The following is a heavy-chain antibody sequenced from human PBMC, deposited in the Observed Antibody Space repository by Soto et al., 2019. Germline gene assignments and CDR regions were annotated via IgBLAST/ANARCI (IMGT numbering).Heavy chain of an antibody. CDR2: SFYSGST. CDR3: ARGSRVLRYFDWLSYYYYMDV. CDR1: NGSISTYY. Sequence: PSETLSLTCTVSNGSISTYYWGWIRQPPGKGLEWIGYSFYSGSTNYNPSLESRVTIPVDTSKNQFSLKVNSVTAADTAVYYCARGSRVLRYFDWLSYYYYMDVWGKGTTVTVSS. J-gene: IGHJ6*03. D-gene: IGHD3-9*01. V-gene: IGHV4-59*01.